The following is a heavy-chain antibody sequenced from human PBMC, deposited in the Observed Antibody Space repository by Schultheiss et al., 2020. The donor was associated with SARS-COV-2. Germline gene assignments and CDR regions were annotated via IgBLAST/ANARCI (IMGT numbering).Heavy chain of an antibody. CDR1: GGSISSYY. D-gene: IGHD3-10*01. CDR2: IYYSGST. Sequence: SETLSLTCTVSGGSISSYYWGWIRQPPGKGLEWIGSIYYSGSTYYNPSLKSRVTISVDTSKNQFSLKLSSVTAADTAVYYCARLITMVRGLIDYWGQGTLVTVSS. J-gene: IGHJ4*02. V-gene: IGHV4-39*01. CDR3: ARLITMVRGLIDY.